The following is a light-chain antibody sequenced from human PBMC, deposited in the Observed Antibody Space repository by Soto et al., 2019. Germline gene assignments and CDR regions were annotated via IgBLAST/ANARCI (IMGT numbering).Light chain of an antibody. CDR2: EDN. J-gene: IGLJ2*01. Sequence: QSVLTQPASVSGSPGQSITISCTGTSSDVGTYNLVSWYQQHPGKAPKLMIYEDNKRPSGVSNRFSGCKSDNTASLTISGLQAEDEADYYCCSYAGSTTDVVFGGGTKLTVL. V-gene: IGLV2-23*01. CDR1: SSDVGTYNL. CDR3: CSYAGSTTDVV.